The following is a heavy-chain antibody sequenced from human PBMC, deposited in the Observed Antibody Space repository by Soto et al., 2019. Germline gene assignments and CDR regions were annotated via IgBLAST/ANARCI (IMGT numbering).Heavy chain of an antibody. Sequence: GFLGRAGGTAGFTFNLYIMNWAPQAPGKGLEWVSSISSTTNYIYYGDSMKGRFTISRDNAKNSLYLEMNSLRAEDTAVYYCARESEDLTSNFDYWGQGTLVTVSS. CDR2: ISSTTNYI. CDR1: GFTFNLYI. J-gene: IGHJ4*02. CDR3: ARESEDLTSNFDY. V-gene: IGHV3-21*06.